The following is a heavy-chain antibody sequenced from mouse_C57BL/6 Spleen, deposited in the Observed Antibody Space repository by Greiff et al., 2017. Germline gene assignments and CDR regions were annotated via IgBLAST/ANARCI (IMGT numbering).Heavy chain of an antibody. J-gene: IGHJ3*01. CDR1: GYTFTGYW. Sequence: VQLQQSGAELMKPGASVTLSCKASGYTFTGYWIEWVKQRPGHGLEWIGEILPGSGSTNYNAKFKGKATFTADTSSNTAFMRLSSLTTEDSAVYYCARVYGSSCAYWGQGTLVTVSA. D-gene: IGHD1-1*01. V-gene: IGHV1-9*01. CDR3: ARVYGSSCAY. CDR2: ILPGSGST.